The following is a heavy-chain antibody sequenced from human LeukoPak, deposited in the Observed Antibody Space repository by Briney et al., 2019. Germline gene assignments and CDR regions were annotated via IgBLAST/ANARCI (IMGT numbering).Heavy chain of an antibody. J-gene: IGHJ4*02. V-gene: IGHV1-18*04. Sequence: ASVKVSCKASGYSFTGYYIHWVRQAPGQGLEWLGWISTYNGDTIYAQKFQGRVTMTTDTSTTTAYMELRSLRSDDTAVYYCARDPSNSSGRFPYFDYWGQGTLVTVSS. CDR2: ISTYNGDT. CDR3: ARDPSNSSGRFPYFDY. CDR1: GYSFTGYY. D-gene: IGHD6-19*01.